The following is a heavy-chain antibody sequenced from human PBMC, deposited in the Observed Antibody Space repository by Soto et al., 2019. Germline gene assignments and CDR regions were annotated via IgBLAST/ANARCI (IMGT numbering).Heavy chain of an antibody. J-gene: IGHJ5*01. CDR3: ARTTKGSGGSVDS. D-gene: IGHD4-17*01. V-gene: IGHV4-39*01. Sequence: SETLSLTCTVSGDSISSSAHYWAWIRQPPGKGLEWIGSIFFSGTTYYNPSLKSRVTMSVDTSKNQFSLNLNSVTAADTTVYYCARTTKGSGGSVDSWGQGILVTVSS. CDR2: IFFSGTT. CDR1: GDSISSSAHY.